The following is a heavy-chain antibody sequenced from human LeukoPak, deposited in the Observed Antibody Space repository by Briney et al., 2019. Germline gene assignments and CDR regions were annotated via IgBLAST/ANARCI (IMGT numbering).Heavy chain of an antibody. D-gene: IGHD6-19*01. J-gene: IGHJ6*03. CDR3: AREVAGGGDYYMDV. CDR1: GGSISSYY. Sequence: SKTLSLTCTVSGGSISSYYWSWIRQPPGKGLEWIGYVSDTGSTNYKSSLKSRVTISVDTSKNQFSLKLSSVTAADTAVYYCAREVAGGGDYYMDVWGKGTTVTVSS. V-gene: IGHV4-59*01. CDR2: VSDTGST.